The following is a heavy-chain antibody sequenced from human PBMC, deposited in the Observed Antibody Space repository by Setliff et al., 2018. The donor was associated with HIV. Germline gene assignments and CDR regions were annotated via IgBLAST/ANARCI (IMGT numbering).Heavy chain of an antibody. V-gene: IGHV3-48*03. CDR2: VSSSGSTI. D-gene: IGHD4-4*01. CDR3: ARDDSNYRQHGMDV. CDR1: GFTFSSYE. Sequence: GGSLRLSCAASGFTFSSYEMNWVRQAPGKGLEWVSYVSSSGSTIYYADSVKGRFTISRDNAKNSLYLQMNSLRAEDTAVYYCARDDSNYRQHGMDVWGQGTTVTVSS. J-gene: IGHJ6*02.